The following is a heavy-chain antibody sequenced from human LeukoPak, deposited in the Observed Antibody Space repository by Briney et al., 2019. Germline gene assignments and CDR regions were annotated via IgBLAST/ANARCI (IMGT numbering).Heavy chain of an antibody. CDR2: IIPIFGTA. V-gene: IGHV1-69*13. Sequence: SVKVSCKASGGTFSSYAISWVRQAPGQGLEWMGGIIPIFGTANYAQKFQGRVTITADESTSTAYMGLSSLRSEDTAVYYCARANFLYCSSSTCLFDYWGQGTLVTVSS. J-gene: IGHJ4*02. D-gene: IGHD2-2*01. CDR3: ARANFLYCSSSTCLFDY. CDR1: GGTFSSYA.